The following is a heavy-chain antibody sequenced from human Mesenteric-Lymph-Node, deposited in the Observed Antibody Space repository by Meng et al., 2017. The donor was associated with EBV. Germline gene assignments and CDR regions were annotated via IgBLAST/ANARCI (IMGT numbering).Heavy chain of an antibody. D-gene: IGHD3-10*01. CDR1: GGTSSTHA. Sequence: QVQLVQSGAEVNKPGSSVKVSCKASGGTSSTHAINWVRQAPGQGLEWMGAIVPIFGTANYAPKFQGRVTITADESTSTAYMELSRLRSEDTAVYYCAIMVRGVTPQSRDYWGRGSLVTVSS. CDR2: IVPIFGTA. J-gene: IGHJ4*02. V-gene: IGHV1-69*01. CDR3: AIMVRGVTPQSRDY.